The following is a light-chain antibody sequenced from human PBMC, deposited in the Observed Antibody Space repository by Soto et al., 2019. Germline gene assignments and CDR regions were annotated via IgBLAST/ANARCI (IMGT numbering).Light chain of an antibody. Sequence: SVLTQPPSASGSPGHSVRISCTGTRRDVGGYNYVAWYQQHPGKAPKLMIYEVTKRPSGVPDRFSGSKSGNTAFLTVSGLQPGDEADYYCSSYVGSDVFVFGTGTKVTVL. CDR2: EVT. V-gene: IGLV2-8*01. CDR3: SSYVGSDVFV. CDR1: RRDVGGYNY. J-gene: IGLJ1*01.